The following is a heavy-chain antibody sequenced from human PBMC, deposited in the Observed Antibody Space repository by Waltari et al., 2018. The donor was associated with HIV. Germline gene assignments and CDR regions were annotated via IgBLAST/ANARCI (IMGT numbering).Heavy chain of an antibody. CDR1: GFSLSTSGVG. V-gene: IGHV2-5*01. CDR3: ADETMVRGVPRPFDY. J-gene: IGHJ4*02. CDR2: IYWNDDK. Sequence: QITLKESGPTLVKPTQTLTLTCPFSGFSLSTSGVGVGLNLQPPGKALEWLALIYWNDDKRYSPSLKTRLTITKDTSKNQVVLTMTNMDPVDTATYYCADETMVRGVPRPFDYWGQGTLVTVSS. D-gene: IGHD3-10*01.